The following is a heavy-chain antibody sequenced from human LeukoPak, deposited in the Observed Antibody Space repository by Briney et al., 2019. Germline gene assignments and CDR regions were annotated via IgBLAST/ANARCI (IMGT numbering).Heavy chain of an antibody. V-gene: IGHV4-59*12. CDR1: GGSISSYY. J-gene: IGHJ4*02. D-gene: IGHD6-13*01. CDR2: IYYSGST. CDR3: ASLIEQQLVRYYFDY. Sequence: SETLSLTCTVSGGSISSYYWSWIRQPPGKGLEWIGSIYYSGSTYYNPSLKSRVTISVDRSKNQFSLKLSSVTAADTAVYYCASLIEQQLVRYYFDYWGQGTLVTVSS.